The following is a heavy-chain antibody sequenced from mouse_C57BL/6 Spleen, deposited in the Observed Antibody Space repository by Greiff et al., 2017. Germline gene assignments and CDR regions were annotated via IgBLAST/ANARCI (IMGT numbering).Heavy chain of an antibody. D-gene: IGHD2-4*01. J-gene: IGHJ2*01. CDR3: ARSGDYLYYFDY. CDR1: GYTFTSYW. CDR2: FYPGSGST. Sequence: VQLQQPGAELVKPGASVKMSCKASGYTFTSYWITWVKQRPGQGLEWIGDFYPGSGSTNYNEKFKSKATLTVDTSSSTAYMQLSSLTSEDSAVYYCARSGDYLYYFDYWGQGTTLTVSS. V-gene: IGHV1-55*01.